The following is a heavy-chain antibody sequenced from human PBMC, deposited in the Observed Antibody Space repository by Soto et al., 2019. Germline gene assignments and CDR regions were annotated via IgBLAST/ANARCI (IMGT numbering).Heavy chain of an antibody. D-gene: IGHD3-22*01. CDR2: SWFDGSIA. CDR1: GFKFTDYG. Sequence: QVQLVESGGGVVQPGRSLRLSCVASGFKFTDYGLNWVRQTPGKGLEWVAFSWFDGSIAYYAESVKGRFTISRDDSRNTVYLHMNSLRGEDTAMYYCARDGARIDSSGKFDYWGQGTQVTVSS. V-gene: IGHV3-33*01. CDR3: ARDGARIDSSGKFDY. J-gene: IGHJ4*02.